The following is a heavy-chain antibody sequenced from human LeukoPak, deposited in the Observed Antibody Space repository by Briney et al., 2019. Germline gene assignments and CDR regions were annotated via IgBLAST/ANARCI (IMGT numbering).Heavy chain of an antibody. V-gene: IGHV3-53*01. D-gene: IGHD4-17*01. J-gene: IGHJ6*04. Sequence: GGSLRLSCAASGFTVSSNYMSWVRQAPGKGLEWVSVIYSGGSTYYTDSVKGRFTISRDNSKNTLYLQMNSLRAEDTAVYYCAKDAYGDYGVYYYYGMDVWGKGTTVTVSS. CDR1: GFTVSSNY. CDR3: AKDAYGDYGVYYYYGMDV. CDR2: IYSGGST.